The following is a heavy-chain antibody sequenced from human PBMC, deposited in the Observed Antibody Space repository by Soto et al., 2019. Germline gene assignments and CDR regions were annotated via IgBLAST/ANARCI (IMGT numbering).Heavy chain of an antibody. CDR3: ARDLFVAAAGTYNWFDP. J-gene: IGHJ5*02. Sequence: GGSLRLSCAASGFTFSSYAMSWVRQAPGKGLEWVSAISSSSSYIYYADSVKGRFTISRDNAKNSLYLQMNSLRAEDTAVYYCARDLFVAAAGTYNWFDPWGQGTLVTVSS. CDR1: GFTFSSYA. D-gene: IGHD6-13*01. V-gene: IGHV3-21*01. CDR2: ISSSSSYI.